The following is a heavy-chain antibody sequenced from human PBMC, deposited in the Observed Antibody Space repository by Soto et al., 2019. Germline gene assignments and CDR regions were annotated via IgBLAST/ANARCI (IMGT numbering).Heavy chain of an antibody. CDR1: GGTFSSYA. V-gene: IGHV1-69*12. J-gene: IGHJ6*02. CDR2: IIPIFGTA. Sequence: QVQLVQSGAGVKKPGSSVKVSCKASGGTFSSYAISWVRQAPGQGLEWMGGIIPIFGTANYAQKFQGRVTITAEESTSTTYMELSSLRSEDTAVYYCARVRYYDSSGLMDVWGQGTTVTVSS. CDR3: ARVRYYDSSGLMDV. D-gene: IGHD3-22*01.